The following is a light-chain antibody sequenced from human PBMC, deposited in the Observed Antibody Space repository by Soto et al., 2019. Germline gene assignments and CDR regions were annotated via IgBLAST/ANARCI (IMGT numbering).Light chain of an antibody. CDR3: SSYAVTNIFV. J-gene: IGLJ1*01. CDR1: SSDVGGFNY. V-gene: IGLV2-8*01. CDR2: EVS. Sequence: QSVLTQPPSASGSPGQSVTISCTGTSSDVGGFNYVSWYQQHPGKAPKFIIYEVSKRPSGVPDRFSGSKSGSTASLTVSGLQTEDEADYYCSSYAVTNIFVFGTGTKVTVL.